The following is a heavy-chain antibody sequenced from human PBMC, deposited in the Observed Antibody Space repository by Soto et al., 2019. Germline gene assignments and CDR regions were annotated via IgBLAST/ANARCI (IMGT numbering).Heavy chain of an antibody. Sequence: EVQLVESGGGLVQPGGSLRLSCAASGFTFSSSSMNWVRQAPGKGLEWVSYISSSSSAIYYTDSVKGRFTISRDNAKNSLYLQMNSLRAEDTAVYYCARDLRGSSGHYGPAYWGQGTLVTVSS. D-gene: IGHD1-26*01. CDR3: ARDLRGSSGHYGPAY. V-gene: IGHV3-48*01. CDR2: ISSSSSAI. J-gene: IGHJ4*02. CDR1: GFTFSSSS.